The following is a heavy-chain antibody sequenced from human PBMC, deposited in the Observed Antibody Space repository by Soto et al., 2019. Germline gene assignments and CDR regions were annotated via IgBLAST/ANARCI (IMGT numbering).Heavy chain of an antibody. CDR2: IVVGSGNT. CDR1: GFTFTSSA. Sequence: ASVKVSCKASGFTFTSSAVQWVRQARGQRLEWIGWIVVGSGNTNYAQKFQERVTITRDMSTSTAYMELSSLRSEDTAVYYCTRAPRGIIVAPDYWGQGTLVTVSS. CDR3: TRAPRGIIVAPDY. V-gene: IGHV1-58*01. D-gene: IGHD6-19*01. J-gene: IGHJ4*02.